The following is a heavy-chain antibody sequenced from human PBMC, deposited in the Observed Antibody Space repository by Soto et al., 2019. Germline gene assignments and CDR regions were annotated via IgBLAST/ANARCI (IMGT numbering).Heavy chain of an antibody. CDR1: GYTLTELS. J-gene: IGHJ4*02. CDR3: ATVVWGRDIVLMVSSYYFDY. Sequence: ASVKVSCEVSGYTLTELSMHWVRQAPGKGLEWMGGFDPEDGETIYAQKFQGRVTMTEDTSTDTAYMELSSLRSEDTAVYYCATVVWGRDIVLMVSSYYFDYWGQGTLVTVSS. D-gene: IGHD2-8*01. CDR2: FDPEDGET. V-gene: IGHV1-24*01.